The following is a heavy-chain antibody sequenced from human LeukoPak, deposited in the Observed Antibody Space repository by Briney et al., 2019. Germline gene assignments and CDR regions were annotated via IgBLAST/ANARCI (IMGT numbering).Heavy chain of an antibody. CDR1: GLTFSSYN. Sequence: GRSLRLSCAASGLTFSSYNMNWVRQAPGKGLEWVSSISSSSSYIYYADSVKGRFTISRDNAKNSLYPQMNSLRAEDTAVYYCARDYGSILTGYYPDYWGQGTLVTVSS. CDR2: ISSSSSYI. D-gene: IGHD3-9*01. V-gene: IGHV3-21*01. CDR3: ARDYGSILTGYYPDY. J-gene: IGHJ4*02.